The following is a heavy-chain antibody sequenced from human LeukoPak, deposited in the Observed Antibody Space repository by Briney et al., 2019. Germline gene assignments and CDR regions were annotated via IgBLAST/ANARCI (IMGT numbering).Heavy chain of an antibody. CDR3: AKGRGSGYYYFYYGMDV. CDR2: ITGTGGST. D-gene: IGHD5-12*01. V-gene: IGHV3-23*01. CDR1: GFTFSSYA. Sequence: PGGSLRLSCAASGFTFSSYAMSWVRQAPGKGLEWVSGITGTGGSTYYADSVKGRFTISRDNSKNTLYLQMNSLTAEDTAVYYCAKGRGSGYYYFYYGMDVWGQGTTVAVSS. J-gene: IGHJ6*02.